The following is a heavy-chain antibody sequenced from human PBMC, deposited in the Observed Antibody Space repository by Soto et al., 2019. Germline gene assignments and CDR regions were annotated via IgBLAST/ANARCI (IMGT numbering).Heavy chain of an antibody. D-gene: IGHD6-6*01. CDR3: AKVGGEQLGHYYYYGMDV. V-gene: IGHV3-23*01. J-gene: IGHJ6*02. Sequence: EVQLLESGGGLAQPGGSLTLSCAASGFTFSSYAMSWVRQAPGQGLEWVSAISGSGGSTHYADSVKGRFTVSRDNSKNTRYLQMNSLRAEDTAVYYCAKVGGEQLGHYYYYGMDVWGQGTTVTVSS. CDR2: ISGSGGST. CDR1: GFTFSSYA.